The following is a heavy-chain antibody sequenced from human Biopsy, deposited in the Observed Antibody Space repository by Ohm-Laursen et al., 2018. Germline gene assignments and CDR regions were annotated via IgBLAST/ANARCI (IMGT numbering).Heavy chain of an antibody. CDR1: GDSINSSY. D-gene: IGHD2-15*01. CDR2: ISNSGNT. CDR3: ARRGSGGRSFDY. V-gene: IGHV4-59*08. J-gene: IGHJ4*02. Sequence: QTLSLTCTVSGDSINSSYWSWIRQAPGKGLEWIGFISNSGNTNYNPPLKSRVTISADTSKNQFSLKLGSVTVADTAVFYCARRGSGGRSFDYWGQGSLVTVSS.